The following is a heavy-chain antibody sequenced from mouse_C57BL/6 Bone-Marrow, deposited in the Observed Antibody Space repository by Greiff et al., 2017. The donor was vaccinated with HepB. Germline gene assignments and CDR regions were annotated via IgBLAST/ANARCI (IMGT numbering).Heavy chain of an antibody. V-gene: IGHV1-82*01. CDR2: IYPGDGDT. Sequence: QVQLQQSGPELVKPGASVKISCKASGYAFSSSWMNWVKQRPGKGLEWIGRIYPGDGDTNYNGKFKGKATLTADKSSSTAYMQLSSLTSEDSAVYFCARAMVTTCNFDCWGQGTTLTFSS. CDR3: ARAMVTTCNFDC. J-gene: IGHJ2*01. CDR1: GYAFSSSW. D-gene: IGHD2-2*01.